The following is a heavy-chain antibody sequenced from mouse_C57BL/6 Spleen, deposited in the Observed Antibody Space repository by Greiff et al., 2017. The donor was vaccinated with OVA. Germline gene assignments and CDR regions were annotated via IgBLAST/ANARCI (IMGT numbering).Heavy chain of an antibody. J-gene: IGHJ3*01. D-gene: IGHD1-1*01. V-gene: IGHV1-69*01. CDR3: ARGHYGSSSWCAY. Sequence: QVQLQQPGAELVMPGASVKLSCKASGYTFTSYWMHWVKQRPGQGLEWIGEIDPSGSYTNYNQQFKGKSTLHVDKSSSTAYMQLSSLTSEDSAVSYCARGHYGSSSWCAYWGQGTLVTVSA. CDR1: GYTFTSYW. CDR2: IDPSGSYT.